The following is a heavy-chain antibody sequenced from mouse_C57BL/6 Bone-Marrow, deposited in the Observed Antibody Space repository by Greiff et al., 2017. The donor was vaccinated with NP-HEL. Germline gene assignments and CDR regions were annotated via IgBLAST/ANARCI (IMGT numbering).Heavy chain of an antibody. CDR3: ARDGNYGSSLRYWYFDV. Sequence: EVQLVESGGGLVQSGRSLRLSCATSGFTFSDFYMEWVRQAPGKGLEWIAASRNKANDYTTEYSASVKGRFIVSRDTSQSILYLQMNALRAEDTAIYYCARDGNYGSSLRYWYFDVWGTGTTVTVSS. CDR1: GFTFSDFY. J-gene: IGHJ1*03. V-gene: IGHV7-1*01. CDR2: SRNKANDYTT. D-gene: IGHD1-1*01.